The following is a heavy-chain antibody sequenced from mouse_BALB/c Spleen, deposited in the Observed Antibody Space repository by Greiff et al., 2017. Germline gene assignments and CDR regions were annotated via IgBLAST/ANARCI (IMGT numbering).Heavy chain of an antibody. J-gene: IGHJ4*01. D-gene: IGHD1-1*01. CDR1: GFSLTSYG. Sequence: VKLMESGPSLVQPSQSLSITCTVSGFSLTSYGVHWVRQSPGKGLEWLGVIWRGGSTDYNAAFMSRLSITKDNSKSQVFFKMNSLQADDTAIYYCAKNSVYYGSREDYAMDYWGQGTSVTVSS. V-gene: IGHV2-5-1*01. CDR3: AKNSVYYGSREDYAMDY. CDR2: IWRGGST.